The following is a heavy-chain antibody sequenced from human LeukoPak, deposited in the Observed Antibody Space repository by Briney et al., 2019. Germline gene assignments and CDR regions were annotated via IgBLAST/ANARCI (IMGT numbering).Heavy chain of an antibody. CDR1: GGSVGSGDYY. D-gene: IGHD4/OR15-4a*01. CDR2: IYYSGST. CDR3: ARVTITSAFDI. Sequence: SQTLSLTCTVSGGSVGSGDYYWSWSRQPPGKGLEWIGYIYYSGSTYYNPSLKSRVTISVDTSKNQFSLKLSSVTAADTAVYYCARVTITSAFDIWGQGTVVTVSS. V-gene: IGHV4-30-4*01. J-gene: IGHJ3*02.